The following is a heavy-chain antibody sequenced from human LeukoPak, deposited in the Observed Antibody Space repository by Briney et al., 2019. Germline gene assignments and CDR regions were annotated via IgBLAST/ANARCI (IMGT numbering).Heavy chain of an antibody. J-gene: IGHJ5*02. CDR3: ASYGGSGSYGWFDP. Sequence: SETLSLTCAVYGGSFSGYYWSWIRQPPGKGLEWIGEINHSGSTNYNPSLKSRVTISVDTSKNQFSLKLSSVTAADTAVYYCASYGGSGSYGWFDPWGQGTLVTVSS. V-gene: IGHV4-34*01. CDR2: INHSGST. CDR1: GGSFSGYY. D-gene: IGHD3-10*01.